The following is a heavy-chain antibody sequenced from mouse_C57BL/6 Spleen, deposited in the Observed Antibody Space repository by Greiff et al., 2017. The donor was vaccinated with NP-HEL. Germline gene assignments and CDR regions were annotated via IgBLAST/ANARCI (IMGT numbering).Heavy chain of an antibody. CDR2: ISDGGSYT. CDR1: GFTFSSYA. CDR3: ARDYDGYYVGYYFDY. D-gene: IGHD2-3*01. Sequence: EVMLVESGGGLVKPGGSLKLSCAASGFTFSSYAMSWVRQTPEKRLEWVATISDGGSYTYYPDNVKGRFTISRDNAKNNLYLQMSHLKSEDTAMYYCARDYDGYYVGYYFDYWGQGTTLTVSS. J-gene: IGHJ2*01. V-gene: IGHV5-4*01.